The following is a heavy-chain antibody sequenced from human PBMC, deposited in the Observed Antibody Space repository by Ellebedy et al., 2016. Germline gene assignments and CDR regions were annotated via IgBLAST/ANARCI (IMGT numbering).Heavy chain of an antibody. CDR2: INGNGNT. Sequence: ASVKVSCKASGYTFTSYVLHWVRQAPGQRLEWMGWINGNGNTKYSQKFQGRVTITRDTSASTAYMELSSLRSEDTAVYYCARYTYAMDVWGQGTTVIVSS. J-gene: IGHJ6*02. CDR1: GYTFTSYV. CDR3: ARYTYAMDV. V-gene: IGHV1-3*01.